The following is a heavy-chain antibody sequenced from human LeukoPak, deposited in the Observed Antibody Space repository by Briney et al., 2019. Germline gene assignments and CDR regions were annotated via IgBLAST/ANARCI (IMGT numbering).Heavy chain of an antibody. Sequence: PSETLSLTCTVSGGSISNYFWSWIRQPPGKGLEWVSSISRSGTNTFYADSVKGRFTISRDNSKNTLYLQVYSLRAEDTAVYYCASRYIYGDFGRLDAFDLWGQGTIVTVSS. V-gene: IGHV3-23*01. CDR2: ISRSGTNT. J-gene: IGHJ3*01. CDR3: ASRYIYGDFGRLDAFDL. D-gene: IGHD4-17*01. CDR1: GGSISNYF.